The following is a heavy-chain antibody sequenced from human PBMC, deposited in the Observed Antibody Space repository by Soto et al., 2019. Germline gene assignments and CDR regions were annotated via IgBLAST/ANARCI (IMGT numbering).Heavy chain of an antibody. J-gene: IGHJ4*02. CDR2: IIPILRTP. V-gene: IGHV1-69*11. D-gene: IGHD1-1*01. CDR3: ARDISAGTSLYYFDY. CDR1: GGPFSSYA. Sequence: QVQLVQSGGEVKKPGSSVRVSCKASGGPFSSYAINWVRQAPGQGLEWMGRIIPILRTPNYAQRFQGRVTITADESTSTAYMELSSLRSYDTAVYFCARDISAGTSLYYFDYWGQGTLVTVSS.